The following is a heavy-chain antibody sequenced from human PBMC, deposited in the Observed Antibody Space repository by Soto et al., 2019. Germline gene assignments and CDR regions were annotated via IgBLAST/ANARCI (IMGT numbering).Heavy chain of an antibody. CDR2: IYYSGST. J-gene: IGHJ4*02. D-gene: IGHD6-6*01. V-gene: IGHV4-39*01. CDR3: ASTSIEPLSSVDY. CDR1: GGSIGSSSYY. Sequence: SETLSLTCTVSGGSIGSSSYYWGWIRQPPGKGLECIGSIYYSGSTYYNPSLKSRVTISVDTSKNQFSLKLSSLTAADTAVYYCASTSIEPLSSVDYCGQGTLLTVSS.